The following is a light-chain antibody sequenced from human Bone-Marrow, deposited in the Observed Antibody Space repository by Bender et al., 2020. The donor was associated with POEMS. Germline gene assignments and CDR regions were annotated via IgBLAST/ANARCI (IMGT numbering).Light chain of an antibody. Sequence: QSVLTQPPSASGTPGQRVTISCSGSSSKFGSYPVNWYQQLPGAAPKLVIFNNSQRPSGVPDRFSGSNSGTSASLAISGLLSDDEADFYCATWDDSRNGWVFGRGTKLTVL. CDR2: NNS. CDR3: ATWDDSRNGWV. V-gene: IGLV1-44*01. CDR1: SSKFGSYP. J-gene: IGLJ3*02.